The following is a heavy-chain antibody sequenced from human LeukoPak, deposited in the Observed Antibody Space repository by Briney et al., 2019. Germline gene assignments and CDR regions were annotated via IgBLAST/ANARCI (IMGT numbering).Heavy chain of an antibody. CDR3: ARETSESFDI. Sequence: GGSLRLSCAASRFTFTSHSMDWVRQAPGKGLEWVSSIGSRSTSIYYADSVKGRFTISRDNAKNSLYLQMNSLRAEDTAVYYCARETSESFDIWGQGTMVTVSS. J-gene: IGHJ3*02. CDR2: IGSRSTSI. D-gene: IGHD2-2*01. V-gene: IGHV3-21*01. CDR1: RFTFTSHS.